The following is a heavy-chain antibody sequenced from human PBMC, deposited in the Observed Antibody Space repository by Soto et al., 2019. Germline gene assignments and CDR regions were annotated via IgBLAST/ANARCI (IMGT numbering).Heavy chain of an antibody. J-gene: IGHJ4*02. Sequence: PSETLSLTCTVSGGSISSGGYYWSWIRQHPGKGLEWIGYIYYSGSTYYNPSLKSRVTISVDTSKNQFSLKLSSVTAADTAVYYCSRIQSATSHFDSWAQGALVTVSA. D-gene: IGHD4-17*01. V-gene: IGHV4-31*03. CDR2: IYYSGST. CDR3: SRIQSATSHFDS. CDR1: GGSISSGGYY.